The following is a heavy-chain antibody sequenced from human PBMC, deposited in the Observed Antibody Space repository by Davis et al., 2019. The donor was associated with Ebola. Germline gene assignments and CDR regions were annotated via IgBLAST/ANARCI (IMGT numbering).Heavy chain of an antibody. V-gene: IGHV3-23*01. D-gene: IGHD4-23*01. J-gene: IGHJ5*02. CDR2: ISGSGGST. CDR3: AKGNTVVTPCWFDP. CDR1: GFTFSSYA. Sequence: GGSLRLSCAASGFTFSSYAMSWVRQAPGKGLEWVSAISGSGGSTYYADSVKGRFTSSRDNSKNTLYPQMNSLRAEDTAVYYCAKGNTVVTPCWFDPWGQGTLVTVSS.